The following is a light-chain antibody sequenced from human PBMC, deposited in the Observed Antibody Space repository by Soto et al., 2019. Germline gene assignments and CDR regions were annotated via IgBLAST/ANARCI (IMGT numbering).Light chain of an antibody. CDR1: SSDVGYYNY. CDR3: SSFTTSSSVV. V-gene: IGLV2-14*01. Sequence: QSVLTQPASVSGSPGQSITISCTGTSSDVGYYNYVSWYQQHPGKAPKLMIYDVNNRPSGVSDRFSGSKSGNTASLTISGLQAEDEGDYYCSSFTTSSSVVFGGGTKVTVL. J-gene: IGLJ2*01. CDR2: DVN.